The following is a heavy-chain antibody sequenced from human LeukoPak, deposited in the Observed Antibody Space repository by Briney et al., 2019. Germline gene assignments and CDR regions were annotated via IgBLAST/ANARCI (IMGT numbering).Heavy chain of an antibody. CDR3: ARGFSGGYSDS. V-gene: IGHV1-2*02. D-gene: IGHD2-15*01. CDR2: INPKSGDT. Sequence: GASVKVSCKASGYTITAYYMHWVRQALGQGLEWMGWINPKSGDTKYAQKLQGRVTMTRDTSISTAFLELYILSSDDTAVYYCARGFSGGYSDSWGQGTLVLVSS. CDR1: GYTITAYY. J-gene: IGHJ4*02.